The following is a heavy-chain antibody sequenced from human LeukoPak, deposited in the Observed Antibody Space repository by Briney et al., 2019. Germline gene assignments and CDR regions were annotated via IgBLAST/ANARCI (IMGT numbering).Heavy chain of an antibody. CDR2: ISRSSDYI. V-gene: IGHV3-21*01. Sequence: GGSLRLSCAASGFTVSSYGMQWVRQAPGKGLEWVSFISRSSDYIYYADSVKGRFTVSRDNAKNSLYLQMDSLRAEDTAVYYCVRARNPVLRYFDWLIDYWGQGTLVTVSS. J-gene: IGHJ4*02. CDR1: GFTVSSYG. CDR3: VRARNPVLRYFDWLIDY. D-gene: IGHD3-9*01.